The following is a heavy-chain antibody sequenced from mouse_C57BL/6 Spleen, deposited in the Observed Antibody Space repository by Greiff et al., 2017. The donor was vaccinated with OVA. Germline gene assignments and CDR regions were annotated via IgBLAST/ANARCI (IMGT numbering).Heavy chain of an antibody. CDR1: GFTFSSYA. Sequence: EVKLVESGGGLVKPGGSLKLSCAASGFTFSSYAMSWVRQTPETRLEWVATISDGGSYTYYPDNVKGRFTISRDNAKNNLYLQMSHLKSEDTAMYYCARSGYGSSFYAMDYWGQGTSVTVSS. V-gene: IGHV5-4*03. CDR3: ARSGYGSSFYAMDY. J-gene: IGHJ4*01. CDR2: ISDGGSYT. D-gene: IGHD1-1*01.